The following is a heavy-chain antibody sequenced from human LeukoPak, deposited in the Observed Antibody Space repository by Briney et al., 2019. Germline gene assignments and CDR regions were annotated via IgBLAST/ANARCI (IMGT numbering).Heavy chain of an antibody. D-gene: IGHD2-2*01. V-gene: IGHV1-18*01. CDR3: ARDDLVVPAAGYPDY. CDR1: GYTFTSYG. Sequence: ASVKVSCKASGYTFTSYGISWVRQAPGQGLEWMGWISAYNGNTNYAQKLQGRVTMTTDTSTSTAYMELRSLRSDDTAVCYCARDDLVVPAAGYPDYWGQGTLVTVSS. J-gene: IGHJ4*02. CDR2: ISAYNGNT.